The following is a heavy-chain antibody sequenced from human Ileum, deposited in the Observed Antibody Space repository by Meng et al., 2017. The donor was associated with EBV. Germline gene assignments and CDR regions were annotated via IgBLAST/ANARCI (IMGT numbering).Heavy chain of an antibody. CDR2: INHSGST. Sequence: QVQVQQWGAGLLKPSGPLSLTCAGYGGSFSGYDWSWIRQPPGKGLEWIGEINHSGSTNYNPSLKSRVTISVDTSKNQFSLKLSSVTAADTAVYYCARGNKVSDRGFDYWGQGTLVTVSS. CDR1: GGSFSGYD. D-gene: IGHD3-10*01. V-gene: IGHV4-34*01. CDR3: ARGNKVSDRGFDY. J-gene: IGHJ4*02.